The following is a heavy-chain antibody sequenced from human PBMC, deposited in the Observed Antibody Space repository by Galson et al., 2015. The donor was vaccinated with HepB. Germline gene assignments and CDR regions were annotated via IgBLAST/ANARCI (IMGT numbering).Heavy chain of an antibody. J-gene: IGHJ3*02. CDR2: IVVGSGNT. CDR1: GFTFTSSA. CDR3: AAGTCSSTSCSVIAFDI. D-gene: IGHD2-2*01. Sequence: SVKVSCKASGFTFTSSAMQWVRQARGQRLEWIGWIVVGSGNTNYAQKFQERVTITRDMSTSTAYMELSSLRSEDTAVYYCAAGTCSSTSCSVIAFDIWGQGTMVTVSS. V-gene: IGHV1-58*02.